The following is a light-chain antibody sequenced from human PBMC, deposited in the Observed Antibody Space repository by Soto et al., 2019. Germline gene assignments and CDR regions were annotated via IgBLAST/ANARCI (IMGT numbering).Light chain of an antibody. CDR1: QTISSW. CDR2: KAS. Sequence: DIQMTQSPSTLSGSVGDIVTINCRASQTISSWLAWHQQKPGKAPKLLIYKASTLKSGVPSRFSGSGSGTEFTLTISSLQPDDFATYYCQHYNSYSEAFGQGTKVDIK. V-gene: IGKV1-5*03. J-gene: IGKJ1*01. CDR3: QHYNSYSEA.